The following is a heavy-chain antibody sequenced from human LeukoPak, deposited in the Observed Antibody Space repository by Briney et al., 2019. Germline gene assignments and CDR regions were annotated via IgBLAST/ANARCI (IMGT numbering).Heavy chain of an antibody. V-gene: IGHV4-59*01. CDR2: IYYSGST. CDR1: GGSISSYY. D-gene: IGHD6-19*01. Sequence: PSETLSLTCTVSGGSISSYYWSWIRQPPGKGLEWMRYIYYSGSTNYNPSLKSRVTISVDTSKNQFSLKLSSVTAADTAVYYCARVLDSSGWYYYFDYWGQGTLVTVSS. CDR3: ARVLDSSGWYYYFDY. J-gene: IGHJ4*02.